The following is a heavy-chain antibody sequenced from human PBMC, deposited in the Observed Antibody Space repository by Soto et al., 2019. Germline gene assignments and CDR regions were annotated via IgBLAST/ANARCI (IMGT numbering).Heavy chain of an antibody. CDR1: GLTFSSNA. CDR3: AKESLYYYDSSGYSRYFQH. D-gene: IGHD3-22*01. Sequence: LILPCAASGLTFSSNAMSWVRQAPVKLLEWVSAISGSGGTTYYPDSVKGRFTISRDNSKNTLYLQMNSLRAEDTAVYYCAKESLYYYDSSGYSRYFQHWGQGTLVTVSS. CDR2: ISGSGGTT. J-gene: IGHJ1*01. V-gene: IGHV3-23*01.